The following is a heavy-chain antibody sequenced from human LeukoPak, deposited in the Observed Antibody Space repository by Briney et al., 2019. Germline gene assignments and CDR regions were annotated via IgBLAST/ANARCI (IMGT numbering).Heavy chain of an antibody. CDR2: ISSSGSTI. CDR1: GFTFSSYE. V-gene: IGHV3-48*03. Sequence: PGGSLRLSCAASGFTFSSYEMNWVRQAPGKGLEWVSYISSSGSTIYYADSVKGRFTISGDNSKRTLYLQMNSLRAEDTAVYYCAKDSGVLRHFDWLSYFDYWGQGILVTVSS. J-gene: IGHJ4*02. D-gene: IGHD3-9*01. CDR3: AKDSGVLRHFDWLSYFDY.